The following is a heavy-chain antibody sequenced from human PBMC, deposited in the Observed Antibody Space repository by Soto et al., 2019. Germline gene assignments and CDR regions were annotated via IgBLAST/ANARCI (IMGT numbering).Heavy chain of an antibody. CDR1: GFTLTNAW. Sequence: GSLRLSCAASGFTLTNAWMSWVRQAPGKGLEWVGRIKTKTDGGTTDYAAPVKGRFTISRDDSNNTAYLQMNSLKIEDTGVYYCTRVSPDCSDGSCYPLNWGQGTLVNVSS. CDR3: TRVSPDCSDGSCYPLN. J-gene: IGHJ4*02. V-gene: IGHV3-15*01. CDR2: IKTKTDGGTT. D-gene: IGHD2-15*01.